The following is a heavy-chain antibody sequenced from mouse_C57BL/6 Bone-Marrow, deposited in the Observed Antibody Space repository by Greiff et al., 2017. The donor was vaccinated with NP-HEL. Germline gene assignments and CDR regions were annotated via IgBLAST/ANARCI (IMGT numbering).Heavy chain of an antibody. V-gene: IGHV1-81*01. CDR1: GYTFTSYG. CDR2: IYPRSGNT. D-gene: IGHD2-1*01. Sequence: VQLQQSGAELARPGASVKLSCKASGYTFTSYGISWVKQRTGQGLEWIGEIYPRSGNTYYNEKFKGKATLTADKSSSTAYMELRSLTSEDSAVYFCARYGNYEEYAMDYWGQGTSVTVSS. J-gene: IGHJ4*01. CDR3: ARYGNYEEYAMDY.